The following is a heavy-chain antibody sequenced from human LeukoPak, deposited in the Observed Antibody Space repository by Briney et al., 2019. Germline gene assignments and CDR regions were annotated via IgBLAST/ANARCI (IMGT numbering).Heavy chain of an antibody. V-gene: IGHV1-18*01. CDR3: ARVGPRYFRITILGVVPYDFDY. CDR2: ISAYNGNT. Sequence: ASVKVSCKASGYTFTSYGISWVRQAPGQGLEWMGWISAYNGNTNYAQKLQGRVTMTTDTSTSTAYMELRSLRSDDTAVYYCARVGPRYFRITILGVVPYDFDYWGQGTLVTVSS. CDR1: GYTFTSYG. D-gene: IGHD3-3*01. J-gene: IGHJ4*02.